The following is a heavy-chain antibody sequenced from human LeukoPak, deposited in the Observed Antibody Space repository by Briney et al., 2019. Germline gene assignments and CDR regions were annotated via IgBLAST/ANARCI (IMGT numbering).Heavy chain of an antibody. Sequence: SVKVSCKASGGTFSSYAISWVRQAPGQGLEWMGGIIPIFGTANYAQKFQGRVTITADKSTSTAYMELSSLRSEDTAVYYCATATYSSGWYSDYWGQGTLVTVSS. CDR2: IIPIFGTA. V-gene: IGHV1-69*06. D-gene: IGHD6-19*01. J-gene: IGHJ4*02. CDR1: GGTFSSYA. CDR3: ATATYSSGWYSDY.